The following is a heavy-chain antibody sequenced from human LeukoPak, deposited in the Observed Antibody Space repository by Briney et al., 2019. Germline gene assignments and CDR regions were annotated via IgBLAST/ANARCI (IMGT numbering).Heavy chain of an antibody. CDR1: GYTFTTYG. CDR2: ISAYNGNT. V-gene: IGHV1-18*01. CDR3: AREDYGEYFQH. Sequence: GASVKVSCKASGYTFTTYGITWVRQAPGQGLEWMGWISAYNGNTNYAQKLQGRVTMTTDTSTSTAYMELRSLRSDDTAVYYCAREDYGEYFQHWGQGTLVTVSS. J-gene: IGHJ1*01. D-gene: IGHD4-17*01.